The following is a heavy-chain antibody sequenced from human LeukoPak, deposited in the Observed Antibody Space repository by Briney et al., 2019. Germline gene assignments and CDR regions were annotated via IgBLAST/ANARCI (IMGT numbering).Heavy chain of an antibody. CDR1: GYRFTIYW. Sequence: EXXKISCKGSGYRFTIYWIAWVRQMPGKGLETMGIIYPGDSDTRYSPSFQGQVTISANKSISTAYLQWSSLKASDTAMYYCARFPGLTTVTLDYWGQGTLVTVSS. J-gene: IGHJ4*02. CDR3: ARFPGLTTVTLDY. D-gene: IGHD4-17*01. V-gene: IGHV5-51*01. CDR2: IYPGDSDT.